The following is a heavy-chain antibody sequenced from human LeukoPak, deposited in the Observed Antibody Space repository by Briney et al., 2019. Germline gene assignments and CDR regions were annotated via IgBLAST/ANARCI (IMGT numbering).Heavy chain of an antibody. Sequence: PSETLSLTCTVSGDSMSGYYWSWIRQPPGKGLEGIGYIYYSGSGSTYYHPSLKSRVTISVDASKNQFSLKLTSVTAADTAVYYCARDGTCSSTNCLRGDYYYMDVWGKGTTVTVSS. J-gene: IGHJ6*03. CDR3: ARDGTCSSTNCLRGDYYYMDV. CDR1: GDSMSGYY. V-gene: IGHV4-59*01. CDR2: IYYSGSGST. D-gene: IGHD2-2*01.